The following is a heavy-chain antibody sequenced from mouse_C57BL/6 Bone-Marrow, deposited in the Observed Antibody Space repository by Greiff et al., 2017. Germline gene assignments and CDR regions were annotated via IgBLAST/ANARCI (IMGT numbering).Heavy chain of an antibody. Sequence: VQLQQSGPELVKPGASVKISCKASGYAFSSSWMNWVKQRPGKGLEWIGRIYPGDGDTNYNGKFKGKATLTADKSSSTAYMQLSSLTSEDSAVYFCARSPYYGSSHWYFDVWGTGTTVTVSS. CDR1: GYAFSSSW. V-gene: IGHV1-82*01. J-gene: IGHJ1*03. CDR3: ARSPYYGSSHWYFDV. CDR2: IYPGDGDT. D-gene: IGHD1-1*01.